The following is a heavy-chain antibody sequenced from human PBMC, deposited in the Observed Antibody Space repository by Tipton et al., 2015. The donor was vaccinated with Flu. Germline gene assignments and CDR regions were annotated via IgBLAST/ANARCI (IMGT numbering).Heavy chain of an antibody. V-gene: IGHV4-59*02. CDR3: ARARAPYYYYAMDV. CDR1: GGFVSSYY. J-gene: IGHJ6*02. Sequence: TLSLTCTVSGGFVSSYYWNWIRQPPGKGLEWIGYIYNNQYTKYNPSLKSRVTVSVDPSMSQFSLRLTSVTAADTAVYYCARARAPYYYYAMDVWGQGITVTVSS. CDR2: IYNNQYT.